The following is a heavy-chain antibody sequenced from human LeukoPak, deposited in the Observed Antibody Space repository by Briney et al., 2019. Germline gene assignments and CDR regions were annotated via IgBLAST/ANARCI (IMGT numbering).Heavy chain of an antibody. D-gene: IGHD6-13*01. CDR1: GGTFSSYA. CDR2: IIPILGIA. CDR3: ASSVRKHRKTAAGTKFDY. V-gene: IGHV1-69*04. J-gene: IGHJ4*02. Sequence: ASVKVSCKASGGTFSSYAISWVRQAPGQGLEWMGRIIPILGIANYAQKFQGRVTITADKSTSTAYMELSSLRSEDTAVYYCASSVRKHRKTAAGTKFDYGGQGTLVTVPS.